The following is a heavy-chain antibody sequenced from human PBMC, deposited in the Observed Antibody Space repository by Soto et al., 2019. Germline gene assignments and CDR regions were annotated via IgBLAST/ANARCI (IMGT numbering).Heavy chain of an antibody. V-gene: IGHV4-59*01. J-gene: IGHJ4*02. CDR2: IYASGAT. D-gene: IGHD3-3*02. CDR1: GGSISSYY. Sequence: SETLSLTCTVSGGSISSYYWSWIRQPPGGTLEWIGYIYASGATTYNPSLESRVTMSVDMPNNEFSLELTSVTAADTAVYYCARSHSFDGSIYHYYFDFWGQGTLVTVSS. CDR3: ARSHSFDGSIYHYYFDF.